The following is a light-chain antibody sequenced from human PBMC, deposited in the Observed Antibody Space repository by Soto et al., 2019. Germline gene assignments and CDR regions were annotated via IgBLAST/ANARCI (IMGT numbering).Light chain of an antibody. CDR3: HQYGNSRYT. CDR1: QRVDNNY. Sequence: EIVLTQSPGALSLSPGERATLSCGASQRVDNNYVAWYQQKPGLAPRLLIYDAVNRTTGIPDRFSGGGSGTHFTLTISSLEPEDVAVYYCHQYGNSRYTFGQGTKLQIK. V-gene: IGKV3D-20*01. CDR2: DAV. J-gene: IGKJ2*01.